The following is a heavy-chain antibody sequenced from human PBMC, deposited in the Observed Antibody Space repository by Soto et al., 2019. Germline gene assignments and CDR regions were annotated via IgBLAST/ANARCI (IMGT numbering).Heavy chain of an antibody. CDR2: FNAGNGNT. J-gene: IGHJ4*02. CDR1: GYTFTSYA. Sequence: QVQLVQSGAEVKKPGASVKVSCKASGYTFTSYAMHWVRQAPGQRLEWMGWFNAGNGNTKYSQKFQGRVTITRDTSTSTAYLELSSLRSEDTDVYYCARSNVVVTAADYWGQGTLVTVSS. D-gene: IGHD2-21*02. V-gene: IGHV1-3*01. CDR3: ARSNVVVTAADY.